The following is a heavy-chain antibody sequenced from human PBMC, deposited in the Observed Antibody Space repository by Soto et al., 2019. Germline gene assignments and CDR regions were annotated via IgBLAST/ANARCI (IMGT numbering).Heavy chain of an antibody. CDR3: ARGVTAGVDY. CDR2: MQPSSGRT. D-gene: IGHD1-26*01. Sequence: ASVKVSCKASGYSFTGLDINWVRQTTGQGLEWMGWMQPSSGRTGYAQKFQGRVTMTRDTSINTAYMELSSLTSDDTAFYYCARGVTAGVDYWGQGTLVTVYS. V-gene: IGHV1-8*01. J-gene: IGHJ4*02. CDR1: GYSFTGLD.